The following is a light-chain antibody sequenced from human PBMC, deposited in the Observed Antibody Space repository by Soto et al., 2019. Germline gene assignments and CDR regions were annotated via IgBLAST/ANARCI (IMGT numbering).Light chain of an antibody. CDR3: HQHYKFPPT. Sequence: EIVMTQSPATLSLSPGDRATLSCSTSQSVSSNYLAWYQQKPGQAPSLLIFGAATRAAGMPDRIIGRGSGAEFSLTISSLLPEDVAAYYCHQHYKFPPTFGQGTRVEIK. CDR2: GAA. V-gene: IGKV3D-7*01. CDR1: QSVSSNY. J-gene: IGKJ5*01.